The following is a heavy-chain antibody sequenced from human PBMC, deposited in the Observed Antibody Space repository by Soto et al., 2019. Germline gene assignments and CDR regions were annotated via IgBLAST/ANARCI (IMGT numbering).Heavy chain of an antibody. D-gene: IGHD3-3*01. V-gene: IGHV3-43*01. CDR1: GFTFDDYN. CDR2: ISGDGGST. Sequence: EVQLVESGGVVVQPGGSLRLSCAASGFTFDDYNMHWVRQAPGKGLEWVSLISGDGGSTSYADSVKGRFTISRDNSKKSLYLQMNSLRTEDTALYYCATGLLYGSYGLDVWGQGTTVTVSS. CDR3: ATGLLYGSYGLDV. J-gene: IGHJ6*02.